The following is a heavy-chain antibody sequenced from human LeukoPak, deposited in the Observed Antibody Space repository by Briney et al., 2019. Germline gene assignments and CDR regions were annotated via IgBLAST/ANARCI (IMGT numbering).Heavy chain of an antibody. Sequence: SETLSLTCAVYGGSFSGYYWSWIRQPPGKGLEWIGEINHSGSTNYNPSLKSRVTISVDTSKNQFSPKLSSVTAADTAVYYCARVKSSSWYVYWGQGTLVTVSS. CDR1: GGSFSGYY. CDR3: ARVKSSSWYVY. CDR2: INHSGST. J-gene: IGHJ4*02. V-gene: IGHV4-34*01. D-gene: IGHD6-13*01.